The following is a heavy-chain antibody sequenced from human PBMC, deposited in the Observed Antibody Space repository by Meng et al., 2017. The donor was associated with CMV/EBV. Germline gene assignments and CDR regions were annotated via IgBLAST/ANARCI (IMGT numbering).Heavy chain of an antibody. CDR1: GFTFSSYA. CDR2: ISGSGGST. J-gene: IGHJ4*02. D-gene: IGHD3-22*01. Sequence: GGSLRLSCAASGFTFSSYAMSWVCHAPGKGLEWVSAISGSGGSTYYADSVKGRFTISRDNAKNSLYLQMNSLRAEDTAVYYCARAPTYYYDSSGYYGLGFDYWGQGTLVTVSS. CDR3: ARAPTYYYDSSGYYGLGFDY. V-gene: IGHV3-23*01.